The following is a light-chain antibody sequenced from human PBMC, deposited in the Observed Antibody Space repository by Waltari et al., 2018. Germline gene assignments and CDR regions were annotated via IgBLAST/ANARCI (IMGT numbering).Light chain of an antibody. CDR2: GAS. V-gene: IGKV3-15*01. CDR3: QQYNNWPPL. CDR1: QSVSSN. Sequence: IVMTQSPATLSVSPGEGATLSCRGSQSVSSNLAWYQQKPGQAPRLLIYGASTRATGLPVRFSGSGSGTEFTITISSLQSEDFAVYYCQQYNNWPPLFGQGTKVEIK. J-gene: IGKJ1*01.